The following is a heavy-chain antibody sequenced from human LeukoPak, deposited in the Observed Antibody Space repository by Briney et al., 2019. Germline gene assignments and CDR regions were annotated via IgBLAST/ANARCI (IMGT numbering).Heavy chain of an antibody. V-gene: IGHV6-1*01. CDR2: TYYRSKWYN. CDR1: GDSVSNNNAA. CDR3: AKPARGRIVVVPAFDY. Sequence: SQTLSLTCAISGDSVSNNNAAWNWIRQSPSRGLEWLGRTYYRSKWYNDYAASVKSRIIINPDTSKNQFSLQLNSVTPEDTAVYYCAKPARGRIVVVPAFDYWGQGTLVTVSS. D-gene: IGHD2-2*01. J-gene: IGHJ4*02.